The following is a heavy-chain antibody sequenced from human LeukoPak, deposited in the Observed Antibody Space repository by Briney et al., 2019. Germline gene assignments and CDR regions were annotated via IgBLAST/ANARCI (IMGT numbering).Heavy chain of an antibody. D-gene: IGHD3-10*01. CDR1: GGSTSSYY. J-gene: IGHJ5*02. V-gene: IGHV4-59*01. Sequence: SETLSLTCTVSGGSTSSYYWSWIRQSPGKGLEWIGYINYSGSTNYNPSLKSRVTISIDTSKNQFSLKLNSVTAADTAVYYCARGGYYGSGNDFRFDPWGQGTLVTVSS. CDR2: INYSGST. CDR3: ARGGYYGSGNDFRFDP.